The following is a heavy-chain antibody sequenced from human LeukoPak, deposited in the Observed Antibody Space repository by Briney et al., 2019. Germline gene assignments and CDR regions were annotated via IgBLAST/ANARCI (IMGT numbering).Heavy chain of an antibody. CDR2: IRGSGGST. CDR1: GFSFSSFA. Sequence: SGGSLKLSCAASGFSFSSFAMTWVRQAPGKGLEWVSAIRGSGGSTYYADSVKGRFTISRDNSKNTLYLQMNSLRAEDTAVYYCARADLLNGYQDDYWGQGTLVTVSS. D-gene: IGHD3-9*01. J-gene: IGHJ4*02. CDR3: ARADLLNGYQDDY. V-gene: IGHV3-23*01.